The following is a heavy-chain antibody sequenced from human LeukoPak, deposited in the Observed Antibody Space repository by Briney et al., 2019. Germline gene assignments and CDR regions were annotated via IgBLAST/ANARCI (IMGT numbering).Heavy chain of an antibody. CDR2: IWYDGSNK. V-gene: IGHV3-33*01. D-gene: IGHD2-2*02. CDR1: GFTFSSYC. J-gene: IGHJ4*02. Sequence: PGRSLRLSCAASGFTFSSYCMHWVRQAPGKGLEWVAVIWYDGSNKYYADSVKGRFTISRDNSKNTLYLQMNSLRAEDTAVYYCARGLDIVVVPAAIFDYWGQGTLVTVSS. CDR3: ARGLDIVVVPAAIFDY.